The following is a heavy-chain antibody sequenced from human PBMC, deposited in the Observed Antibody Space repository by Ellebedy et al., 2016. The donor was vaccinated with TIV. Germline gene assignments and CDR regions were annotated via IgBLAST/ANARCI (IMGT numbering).Heavy chain of an antibody. J-gene: IGHJ4*02. CDR2: IYYSGTT. CDR1: GGSISSSTYY. CDR3: ASPKLLDDYGDYDDALFEH. Sequence: MPSETLSLTCTVSGGSISSSTYYWAWIRQAPGKGLEWIGTIYYSGTTDYNPSLKSRVTMSVDTSKNQFSLNLSSVTAADTAMYYCASPKLLDDYGDYDDALFEHWGPGTLVTVSS. D-gene: IGHD4-17*01. V-gene: IGHV4-39*01.